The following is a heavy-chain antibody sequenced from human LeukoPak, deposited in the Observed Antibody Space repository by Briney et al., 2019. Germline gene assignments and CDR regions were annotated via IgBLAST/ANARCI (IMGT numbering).Heavy chain of an antibody. J-gene: IGHJ4*02. CDR1: GGSFSGYY. Sequence: SETLSLTCAVYGGSFSGYYWSWIRQPPGKGLEWIGEINHSGSTNYNPSLKSRVTISVDTSKNQFSLRLSSVTAADTAVYYCARAYTDSSSLYYFDYWGQGTLVTVSS. D-gene: IGHD6-6*01. CDR3: ARAYTDSSSLYYFDY. CDR2: INHSGST. V-gene: IGHV4-34*01.